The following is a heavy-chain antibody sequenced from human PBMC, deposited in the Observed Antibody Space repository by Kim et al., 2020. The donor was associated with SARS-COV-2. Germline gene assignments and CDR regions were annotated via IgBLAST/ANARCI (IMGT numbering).Heavy chain of an antibody. V-gene: IGHV3-23*01. Sequence: GGSLRLSCAASGFTFSSYAMSWVRQAPGKGLEWVSAISGSGGSTYYADSVKGRFTISRDNSKNTLYLQMNSLRAEDTAVYYCAKASGVLGLLWTLFDYWGQGTLVTVSS. CDR1: GFTFSSYA. J-gene: IGHJ4*02. CDR3: AKASGVLGLLWTLFDY. CDR2: ISGSGGST. D-gene: IGHD2-2*01.